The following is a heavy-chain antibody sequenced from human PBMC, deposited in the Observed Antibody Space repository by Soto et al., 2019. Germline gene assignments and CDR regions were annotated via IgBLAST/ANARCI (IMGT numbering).Heavy chain of an antibody. CDR1: GGTFSSYA. CDR3: ASFLARLEGAHYYYYGMDV. CDR2: IIPIFGTA. Sequence: QVQLVQSGAEVKKPGSSVKVSCKASGGTFSSYAISWVRQAPGQGLEWMGGIIPIFGTANYAQKFQGRVTITADESTSTAYMELSSLRSEDTAVYYCASFLARLEGAHYYYYGMDVWGQGTTVTVSS. V-gene: IGHV1-69*01. D-gene: IGHD3-3*02. J-gene: IGHJ6*02.